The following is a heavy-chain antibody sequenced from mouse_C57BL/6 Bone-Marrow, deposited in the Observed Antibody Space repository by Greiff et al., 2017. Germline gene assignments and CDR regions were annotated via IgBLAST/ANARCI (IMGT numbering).Heavy chain of an antibody. CDR2: INYDGSST. CDR1: GFTFSDYY. J-gene: IGHJ3*01. Sequence: EVKLVESEGGLVQPGSSMKLSCTASGFTFSDYYMAWVRQVPEKGLEWVANINYDGSSTYYLDSLKSRFIISRDNAKNILYLKMSSLKSEDTATYYCARDRSYYDYDIFAYWGQGTLVTVSA. CDR3: ARDRSYYDYDIFAY. D-gene: IGHD2-4*01. V-gene: IGHV5-16*01.